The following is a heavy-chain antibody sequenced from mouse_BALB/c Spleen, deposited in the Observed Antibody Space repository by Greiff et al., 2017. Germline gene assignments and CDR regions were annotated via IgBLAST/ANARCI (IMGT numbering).Heavy chain of an antibody. Sequence: QVQLKQSGAELVKPGASVKLSCKASGYTFTSYYMYWVKQRPGQGLEWIGEINPSNGGTNFNEKFKSKATLTVDNSSSTAYMQLSSLTSEDSAVYYCTRRLYYGSPWFAYWGQGTLVTVSA. D-gene: IGHD2-1*01. CDR1: GYTFTSYY. V-gene: IGHV1S81*02. CDR2: INPSNGGT. J-gene: IGHJ3*01. CDR3: TRRLYYGSPWFAY.